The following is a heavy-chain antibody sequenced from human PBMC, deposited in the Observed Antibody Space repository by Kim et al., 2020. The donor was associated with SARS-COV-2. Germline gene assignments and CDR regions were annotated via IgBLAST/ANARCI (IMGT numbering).Heavy chain of an antibody. CDR2: IKQDGSEK. V-gene: IGHV3-7*03. Sequence: GGSLRLSCAASGFTFSSYWMSWVRQAPGKGLEWVANIKQDGSEKYYVDSVKGRFTISRDNAKNSLYLQMNSLRAEDTAVYYCARTPGFWSGYYKFWFDPWGQGTLVTVSS. J-gene: IGHJ5*02. CDR1: GFTFSSYW. D-gene: IGHD3-3*01. CDR3: ARTPGFWSGYYKFWFDP.